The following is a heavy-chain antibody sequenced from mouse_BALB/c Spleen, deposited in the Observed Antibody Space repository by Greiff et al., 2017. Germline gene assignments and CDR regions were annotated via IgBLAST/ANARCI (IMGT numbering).Heavy chain of an antibody. CDR1: GYSITSGYY. D-gene: IGHD1-1*01. CDR2: ISYDGSN. Sequence: ESGPGLVKPSQSLSLTCSVTGYSITSGYYWNWIRQFPGNKLEWMGYISYDGSNNYNPSLKNRISITRDTSKNQFFLKLNSVTTEDTATYYCARYGSSYEIDYWGQGTTLTVSS. V-gene: IGHV3-6*02. CDR3: ARYGSSYEIDY. J-gene: IGHJ2*01.